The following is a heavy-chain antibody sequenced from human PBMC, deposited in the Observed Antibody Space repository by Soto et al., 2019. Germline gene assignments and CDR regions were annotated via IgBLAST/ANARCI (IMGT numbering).Heavy chain of an antibody. CDR3: ARVTGSGSSFWFDP. J-gene: IGHJ5*02. CDR2: ISAYNGNT. V-gene: IGHV1-18*01. CDR1: GYTFTSYG. Sequence: ASVKVSCKASGYTFTSYGISWVRQAPGQGLELMGWISAYNGNTNYAQKLQGRVTMTTDTSTSTAYMELRSLRSDDTAVYYCARVTGSGSSFWFDPWGQGTLVTVSS. D-gene: IGHD6-13*01.